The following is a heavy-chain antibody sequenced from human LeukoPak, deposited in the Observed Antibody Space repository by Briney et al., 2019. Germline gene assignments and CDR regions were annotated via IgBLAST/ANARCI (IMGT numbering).Heavy chain of an antibody. Sequence: GGSLRLSCAASGFTFSSYEMNWVRQAPGKGLEWVSYISSSGSNIYYADSVKGRFTISRAHAKNSLDLQMNSLRAEDTAVYYCARDFPQITGTDYYYYGMDVWGQGTTVTVSS. CDR3: ARDFPQITGTDYYYYGMDV. D-gene: IGHD1-20*01. V-gene: IGHV3-48*03. J-gene: IGHJ6*02. CDR1: GFTFSSYE. CDR2: ISSSGSNI.